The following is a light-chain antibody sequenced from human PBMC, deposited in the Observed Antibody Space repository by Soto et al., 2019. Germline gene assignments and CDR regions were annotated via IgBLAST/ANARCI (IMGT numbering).Light chain of an antibody. Sequence: IQLTQSPSSLSASVGDRVTITCRASQGINSYLAWYQQKPGNAPKLLIYGASTLQSGVPLRFSGSGSETEFTLTIRSLQPEDSATYYCQQLNSYPITFGPGTRVDIK. CDR2: GAS. J-gene: IGKJ3*01. CDR1: QGINSY. V-gene: IGKV1-9*01. CDR3: QQLNSYPIT.